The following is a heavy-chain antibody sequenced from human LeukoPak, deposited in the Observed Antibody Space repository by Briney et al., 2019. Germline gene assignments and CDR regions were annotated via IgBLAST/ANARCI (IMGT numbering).Heavy chain of an antibody. CDR2: ISTTGSTI. CDR3: ARDSIAVAADLDY. V-gene: IGHV3-48*01. D-gene: IGHD6-19*01. Sequence: PGGSLRLSCAASGFTFSSYAMSWVRQAPGKGLEWVSYISTTGSTIYYADSVKGRFTISRDNAKNSLYLQMNSLRAEDSAVYYCARDSIAVAADLDYWGQGTLVTVSS. CDR1: GFTFSSYA. J-gene: IGHJ4*02.